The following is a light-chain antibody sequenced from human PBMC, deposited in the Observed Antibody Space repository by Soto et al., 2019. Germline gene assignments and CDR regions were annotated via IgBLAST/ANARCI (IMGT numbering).Light chain of an antibody. V-gene: IGLV2-14*01. Sequence: QSALTQPASVSWSPGQSVAISCTGTSSDVGAYNYISWYQQHPGKAPKLLLSEVSNRPSGVSDRFSGSKSGNTASLTISGLQAEDEADYYCSSLTTSFTYVFGTGTKLTVL. J-gene: IGLJ1*01. CDR2: EVS. CDR3: SSLTTSFTYV. CDR1: SSDVGAYNY.